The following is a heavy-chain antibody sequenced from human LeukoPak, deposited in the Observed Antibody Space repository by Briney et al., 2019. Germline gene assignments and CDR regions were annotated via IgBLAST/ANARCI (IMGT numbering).Heavy chain of an antibody. CDR2: ISYDGSNK. Sequence: GGSLRLSCAASGFTFSSYAMHWVRQAPGKGLEWVAVISYDGSNKYYADSVKGRFTISRDNSKNTLYLQMNSLRAEDTAVYYCAREEDSWLLWFGELFLGHWGQGTLVTVSS. V-gene: IGHV3-30-3*01. D-gene: IGHD3-10*01. J-gene: IGHJ4*02. CDR1: GFTFSSYA. CDR3: AREEDSWLLWFGELFLGH.